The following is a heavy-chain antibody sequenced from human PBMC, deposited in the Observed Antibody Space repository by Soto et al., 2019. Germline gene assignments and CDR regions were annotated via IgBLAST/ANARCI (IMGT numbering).Heavy chain of an antibody. CDR2: INSDGSST. Sequence: PWGSLRLSCAACGFTVSSYWMHWVRQAPGKGLVWVSRINSDGSSTSYADSVKGRFTISRDNAKNTLYLQMNSLRAEDTAVYYCARETAVDTVAGIAAAWAKLKYYYYYGMDVWGQGTTVTVSS. D-gene: IGHD6-13*01. V-gene: IGHV3-74*01. CDR1: GFTVSSYW. CDR3: ARETAVDTVAGIAAAWAKLKYYYYYGMDV. J-gene: IGHJ6*02.